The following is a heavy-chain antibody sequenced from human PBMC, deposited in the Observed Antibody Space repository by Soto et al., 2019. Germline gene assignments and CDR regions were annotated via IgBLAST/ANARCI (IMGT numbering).Heavy chain of an antibody. CDR2: ISGGGGST. J-gene: IGHJ6*02. CDR1: GFTFSSYA. D-gene: IGHD3-22*01. Sequence: HPGGSLRLSCAASGFTFSSYAMSWVRQAPGKGLEWVSAISGGGGSTYYADSVKGRFTISRDNSKNTLYLQMNSLRAEDTAVYYCAANRGYNYYYGMDVWGQGTTGTVSS. V-gene: IGHV3-23*01. CDR3: AANRGYNYYYGMDV.